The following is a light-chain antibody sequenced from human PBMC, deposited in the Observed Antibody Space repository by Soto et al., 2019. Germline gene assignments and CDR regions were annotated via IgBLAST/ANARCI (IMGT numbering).Light chain of an antibody. V-gene: IGLV2-14*03. CDR2: DVT. Sequence: QSVLTQPASVSGSPGQSITISCTGTSSDVGGYNYVSWYQQHPGKAPKLMIYDVTNRPSGVSNRFSGSKSGNTASLTISGLQAEDEADYYCSSYTSSSLVVFGGGTQLTVL. J-gene: IGLJ2*01. CDR3: SSYTSSSLVV. CDR1: SSDVGGYNY.